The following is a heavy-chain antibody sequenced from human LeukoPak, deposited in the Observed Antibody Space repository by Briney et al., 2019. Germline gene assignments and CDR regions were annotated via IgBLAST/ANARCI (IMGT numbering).Heavy chain of an antibody. CDR2: IYHSGST. D-gene: IGHD5-18*01. Sequence: SETLSLTCAVSGGSISNSHWWTWVRQPPGKGLEWIGEIYHSGSTTYNPSLKSRVTMSVDKSKNQFSLKLNSVTAADTAVYYCARDEGRGYSYGYVDYWGQGTLVTVSS. J-gene: IGHJ4*02. CDR3: ARDEGRGYSYGYVDY. V-gene: IGHV4-4*02. CDR1: GGSISNSHW.